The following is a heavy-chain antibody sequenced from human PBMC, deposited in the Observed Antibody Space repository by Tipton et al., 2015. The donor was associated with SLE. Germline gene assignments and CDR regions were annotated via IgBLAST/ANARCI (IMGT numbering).Heavy chain of an antibody. Sequence: TLSLTCTVSGGSISSSSYYWGWIRQPPGKGLEWIGSVYYTGNTYSNPSLKSRVTMSVDTSKNQFSLKLTSVTAADTSVYYCTRRFGYCGTTRCYEGGWFDSWGQGVLVTVSS. CDR1: GGSISSSSYY. V-gene: IGHV4-39*01. D-gene: IGHD2-2*03. CDR3: TRRFGYCGTTRCYEGGWFDS. CDR2: VYYTGNT. J-gene: IGHJ5*01.